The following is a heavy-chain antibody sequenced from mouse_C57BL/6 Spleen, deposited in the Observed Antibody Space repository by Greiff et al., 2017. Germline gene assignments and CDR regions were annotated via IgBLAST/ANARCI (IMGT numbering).Heavy chain of an antibody. CDR1: GYTFTSYW. V-gene: IGHV1-61*01. D-gene: IGHD1-1*01. J-gene: IGHJ1*03. Sequence: QVQLQQSGAELVRPGSSVKLSCKASGYTFTSYWMDWVKQRPGQGLEWIGNIYPSDSETHYNQKFKDKATLTVDKSSSTAYMQLSSLTSEDSAVYYCARRGTTVVATFYGYFDVWGTGTTVTVSS. CDR3: ARRGTTVVATFYGYFDV. CDR2: IYPSDSET.